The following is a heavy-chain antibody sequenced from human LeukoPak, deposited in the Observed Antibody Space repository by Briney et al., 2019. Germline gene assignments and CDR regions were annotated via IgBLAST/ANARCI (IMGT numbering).Heavy chain of an antibody. Sequence: SETLSLTCTVSGGSISSYYWSWIRPPPGKGLEWIGYIYYSGSTNYNPSLKSRVTISVDTSKNQFSLKLSSVTAADTAVYYCARDSGRYQSPFDYWGQGTLVTVSS. V-gene: IGHV4-59*01. CDR1: GGSISSYY. CDR2: IYYSGST. J-gene: IGHJ4*02. D-gene: IGHD1-26*01. CDR3: ARDSGRYQSPFDY.